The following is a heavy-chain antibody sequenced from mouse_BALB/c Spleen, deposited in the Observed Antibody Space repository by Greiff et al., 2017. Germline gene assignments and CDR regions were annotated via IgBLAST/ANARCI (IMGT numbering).Heavy chain of an antibody. CDR1: GYSITSDYA. D-gene: IGHD3-3*01. CDR3: ARSGQLGLLFAY. CDR2: ISYSGST. J-gene: IGHJ3*01. V-gene: IGHV3-2*02. Sequence: EVKLMESGPGLVKPSQSLSLTCTVTGYSITSDYAWNWIRQFPGNKLEWMGYISYSGSTSYNPSLKSRISITRDTSKNQFFLQLNSVTTEDTATYYCARSGQLGLLFAYWGQGTLVTVSA.